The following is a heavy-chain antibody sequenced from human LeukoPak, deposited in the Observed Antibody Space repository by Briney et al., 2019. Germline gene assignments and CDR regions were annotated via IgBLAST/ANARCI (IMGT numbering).Heavy chain of an antibody. D-gene: IGHD1-14*01. J-gene: IGHJ6*01. CDR3: ARTFYPSGDYNYGLDV. CDR2: IYASGIT. Sequence: SETLSLTCSVSGGSISSYYWSWIRQPAGKGLEWIGRIYASGITKYNPSLRSRVTMSVDTSKNQFSLRLTSVTAADTAVYYCARTFYPSGDYNYGLDVWGQGTTVIVSS. CDR1: GGSISSYY. V-gene: IGHV4-4*07.